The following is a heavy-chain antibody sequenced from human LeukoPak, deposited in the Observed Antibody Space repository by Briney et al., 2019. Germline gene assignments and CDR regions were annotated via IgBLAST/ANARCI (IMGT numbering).Heavy chain of an antibody. CDR3: ARRSPYSTGWSSYFDY. J-gene: IGHJ4*02. D-gene: IGHD6-19*01. V-gene: IGHV4-4*02. CDR2: SYRSWTT. Sequence: SETLSLTCAVSGGSISSTNWWSWVRQPPGEGLEWIGESYRSWTTNYKPSLKRRVTISLDKSRNHFSLKLTSVTTADSAVYYCARRSPYSTGWSSYFDYWGQGALVTVSS. CDR1: GGSISSTNW.